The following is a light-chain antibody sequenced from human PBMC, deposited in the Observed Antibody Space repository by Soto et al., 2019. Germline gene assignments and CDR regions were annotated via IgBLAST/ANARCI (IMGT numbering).Light chain of an antibody. CDR1: QYVSNK. CDR2: GAS. V-gene: IGKV3-15*01. CDR3: KQYKEWPPFT. Sequence: EIVMTQSPATLSVSPGETATLSCRASQYVSNKVAWYQQKPGQAPSLLILGASTRATGVPARFSGSGSGTELTLSISSLQPEDFAVYYCKQYKEWPPFTFGQGTRLEIK. J-gene: IGKJ5*01.